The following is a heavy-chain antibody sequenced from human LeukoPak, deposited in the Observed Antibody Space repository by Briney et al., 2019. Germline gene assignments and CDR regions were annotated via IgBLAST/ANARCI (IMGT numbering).Heavy chain of an antibody. CDR1: GGTFSSYA. CDR2: IIPIFGTA. CDR3: ARDRRYCSSTSCAVVSDY. J-gene: IGHJ4*02. D-gene: IGHD2-2*01. V-gene: IGHV1-69*01. Sequence: SVKVSCKASGGTFSSYAISWVRQAPGQGLEWMGGIIPIFGTANYAQKFQGRVTITADESTSTAYMELSSLRSEDTAVYYCARDRRYCSSTSCAVVSDYWGQGTLVTVSS.